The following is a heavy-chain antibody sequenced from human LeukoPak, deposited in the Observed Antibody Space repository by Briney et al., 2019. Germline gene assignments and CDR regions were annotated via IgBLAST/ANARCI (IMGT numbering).Heavy chain of an antibody. CDR1: GCTFISYA. V-gene: IGHV1-69*04. CDR3: ARVPSARGYSYGWGPDYYGMDV. Sequence: SVRVSFKASGCTFISYAMSWVRQAPGQGLEWMGRIIPIFGIANYAQKFQGRVTITADKSTSTASMELSSLRSEDTAVYYCARVPSARGYSYGWGPDYYGMDVWGQGTTVTVSS. D-gene: IGHD5-18*01. J-gene: IGHJ6*02. CDR2: IIPIFGIA.